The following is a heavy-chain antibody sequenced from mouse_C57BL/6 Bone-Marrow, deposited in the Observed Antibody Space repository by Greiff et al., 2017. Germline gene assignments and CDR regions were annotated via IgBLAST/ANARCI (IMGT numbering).Heavy chain of an antibody. V-gene: IGHV7-1*01. Sequence: EVKVVESGGGLVQSGRSLRLSCATSGFTFSDFYMEWVRQAPGKGLEWIAASRNKANDYTTEYSASVKGRFIVSRDTSQSILYLQMNALRAEDTAIYYCARDGIYWGQGTSVTVSS. CDR1: GFTFSDFY. J-gene: IGHJ4*01. CDR2: SRNKANDYTT. CDR3: ARDGIY.